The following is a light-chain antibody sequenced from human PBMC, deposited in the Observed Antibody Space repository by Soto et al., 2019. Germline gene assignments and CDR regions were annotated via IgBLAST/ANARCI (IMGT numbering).Light chain of an antibody. J-gene: IGKJ4*01. CDR3: QQRSNWPPLT. Sequence: EIVLTQSPSTLSFSPGERATLSCRASQSVSSYLAWYQQKPGQAPRLLIYDASNRATVIPARFSGSGSGTDFTITISSLEPEDFAVYYCQQRSNWPPLTFGGGTKVEIK. CDR1: QSVSSY. V-gene: IGKV3-11*01. CDR2: DAS.